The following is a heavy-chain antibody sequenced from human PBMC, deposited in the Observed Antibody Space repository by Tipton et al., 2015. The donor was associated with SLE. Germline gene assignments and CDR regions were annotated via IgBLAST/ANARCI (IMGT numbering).Heavy chain of an antibody. Sequence: TLSLTCTVSGGSISSGDYYWSWIRQPPGKGLEWIGYIYYSGSTYYNPSLKSRVTISVDTSKNQFSLKLSSVTAADTAVYYCARDDGGGYNENDYWGQGTLVPAPS. CDR3: ARDDGGGYNENDY. J-gene: IGHJ4*02. V-gene: IGHV4-30-4*01. CDR2: IYYSGST. D-gene: IGHD5-24*01. CDR1: GGSISSGDYY.